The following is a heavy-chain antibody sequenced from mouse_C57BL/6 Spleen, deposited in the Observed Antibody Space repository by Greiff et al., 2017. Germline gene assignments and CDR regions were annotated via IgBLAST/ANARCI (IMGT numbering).Heavy chain of an antibody. Sequence: ESGPGLVKPSQSLSLTCSVTGYSITSGYYWNWLRQFPGNKLEWMGYISYDGSNNYNPSLKNRISITRDTSKNQFFLKLNSVTTEDTATYYCASLNWDYFDYWGQGTTLTVSS. CDR1: GYSITSGYY. CDR2: ISYDGSN. CDR3: ASLNWDYFDY. D-gene: IGHD4-1*01. V-gene: IGHV3-6*01. J-gene: IGHJ2*01.